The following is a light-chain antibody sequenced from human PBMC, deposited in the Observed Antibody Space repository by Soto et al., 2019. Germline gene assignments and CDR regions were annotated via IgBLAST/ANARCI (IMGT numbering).Light chain of an antibody. CDR3: CSYAGSSTPVL. V-gene: IGLV1-40*01. CDR1: SSNIGAGYP. CDR2: EGS. Sequence: QSVLTQPPSVSGAPGQRVTIYCTGSSSNIGAGYPVHWYQQLPGTAPKLMIYEGSKRPSGVSNRFSGSKSGNTASLTISGLQAEDEADYYCCSYAGSSTPVLFGGGTKLTVL. J-gene: IGLJ2*01.